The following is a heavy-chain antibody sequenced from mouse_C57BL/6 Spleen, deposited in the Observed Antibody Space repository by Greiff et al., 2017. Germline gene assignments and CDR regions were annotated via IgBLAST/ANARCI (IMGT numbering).Heavy chain of an antibody. CDR1: GYTFTSYW. D-gene: IGHD1-1*01. V-gene: IGHV1-61*01. J-gene: IGHJ2*01. Sequence: QVQLQQPGAELVRPGSSVKLSCKASGYTFTSYWMDWVKQRPGQGLEWIGNIYPSDSETHYNQKFKDKATLTVDKSSSTAYMQLSSLTSEDSAVYYCARGGFPRYIYYYADFDYWGQGTTLTVSS. CDR3: ARGGFPRYIYYYADFDY. CDR2: IYPSDSET.